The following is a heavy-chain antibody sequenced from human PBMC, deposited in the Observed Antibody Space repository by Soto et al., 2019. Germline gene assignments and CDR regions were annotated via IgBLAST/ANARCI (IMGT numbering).Heavy chain of an antibody. CDR2: IIPIFGTP. J-gene: IGHJ6*02. CDR3: ARGDKGDVYRYGPYPYYSCSMDV. V-gene: IGHV1-69*06. Sequence: VSSVKVSCKAAGGAFSNHAISYVRQAPGQGLEWMGGIIPIFGTPMYAQECKGRVTITADKSMSTVYMELSSLRSEETAVYYCARGDKGDVYRYGPYPYYSCSMDVWGQGTTVTVSS. CDR1: GGAFSNHA. D-gene: IGHD5-18*01.